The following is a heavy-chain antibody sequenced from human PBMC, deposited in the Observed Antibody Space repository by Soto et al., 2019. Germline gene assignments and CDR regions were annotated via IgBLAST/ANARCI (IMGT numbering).Heavy chain of an antibody. CDR1: GGSISSSSYF. V-gene: IGHV4-39*07. CDR2: IYYIGST. J-gene: IGHJ5*02. CDR3: ARSVFP. Sequence: SETLSLTCTVSGGSISSSSYFWGWIRQPPGKGLEWIGSIYYIGSTYYNPSLKSRVTISLDTSKNQFSLKLSSVSAADTAVYYCARSVFPWGQGILVTGSS.